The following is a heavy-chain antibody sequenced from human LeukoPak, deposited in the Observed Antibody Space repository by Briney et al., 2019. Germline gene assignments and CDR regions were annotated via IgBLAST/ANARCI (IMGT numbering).Heavy chain of an antibody. CDR3: AKDGPLESSGYGSVDAFDI. J-gene: IGHJ3*02. V-gene: IGHV3-21*01. Sequence: GGSLRLSCAASGFTFSSYSMNWVRQAPGKGLEWVSSISSSSSYIYYADSVKGRFTISRDNAKNSLYLQMNSLRAEDTAVYYCAKDGPLESSGYGSVDAFDIWGQGTMVTVSS. D-gene: IGHD3-22*01. CDR2: ISSSSSYI. CDR1: GFTFSSYS.